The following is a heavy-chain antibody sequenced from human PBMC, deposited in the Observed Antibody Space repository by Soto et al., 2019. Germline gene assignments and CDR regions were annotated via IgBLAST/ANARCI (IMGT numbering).Heavy chain of an antibody. CDR1: GGSLSSSAYS. D-gene: IGHD3-22*01. Sequence: SETLSLTCAVSGGSLSSSAYSWSWIRQPPGKGLEWIGFIYQSGSTYYDPSLKSRVTMSLDRPKNQFSLKLSSVTAADTAVYYCARELLFYDSDGFSWDDAFDIWGQGTMVTVSS. CDR3: ARELLFYDSDGFSWDDAFDI. J-gene: IGHJ3*02. CDR2: IYQSGST. V-gene: IGHV4-30-2*01.